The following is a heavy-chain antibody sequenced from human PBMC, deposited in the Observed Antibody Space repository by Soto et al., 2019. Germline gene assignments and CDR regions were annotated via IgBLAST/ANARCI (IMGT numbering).Heavy chain of an antibody. CDR3: TSVTYYYDSSGYYYYFDY. CDR1: GFTFSNAW. Sequence: GGSLRLSCAASGFTFSNAWMSWVRQAPGKGLEWVGRIKSKTDGGTTDYAAPVKGRFTISRDDSKNTLYLQMNSLKTEDTAVYYCTSVTYYYDSSGYYYYFDYWGQGTLVTVSS. V-gene: IGHV3-15*01. J-gene: IGHJ4*02. D-gene: IGHD3-22*01. CDR2: IKSKTDGGTT.